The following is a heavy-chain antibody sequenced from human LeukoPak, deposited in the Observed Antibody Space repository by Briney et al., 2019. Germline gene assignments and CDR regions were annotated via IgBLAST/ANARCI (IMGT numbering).Heavy chain of an antibody. D-gene: IGHD2-15*01. V-gene: IGHV3-33*01. CDR1: GFTFSSYG. CDR2: IWYDGSNK. J-gene: IGHJ4*02. Sequence: GRSLRLSCAASGFTFSSYGMHWVRQAPGKGLEWVAVIWYDGSNKYYADSVKGRFTISRDNSKNTLYLQMNSLRAEDTAVYYSARDEYCSGGSCYFFDYWGQGTLVTVSS. CDR3: ARDEYCSGGSCYFFDY.